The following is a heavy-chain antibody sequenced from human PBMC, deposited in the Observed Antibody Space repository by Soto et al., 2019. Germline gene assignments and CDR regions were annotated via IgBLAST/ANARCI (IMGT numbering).Heavy chain of an antibody. V-gene: IGHV3-15*01. D-gene: IGHD1-1*01. CDR2: IKTKPDDGTI. CDR1: GLILSDVW. CDR3: TTSNLGVDF. Sequence: GGSLRLSCAAWGLILSDVWMTWVRQAPGKGLEWVGRIKTKPDDGTIDYAAPVRGRFTISRDDSKNTLYLQMTSLTPDDTGVYYCTTSNLGVDFWGPGTLVTVSS. J-gene: IGHJ4*02.